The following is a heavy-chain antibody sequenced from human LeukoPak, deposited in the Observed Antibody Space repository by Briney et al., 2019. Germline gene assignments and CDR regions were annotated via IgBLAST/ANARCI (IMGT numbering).Heavy chain of an antibody. CDR1: GYTFTSYD. CDR3: ARSYYGSGSYVTG. D-gene: IGHD3-10*01. V-gene: IGHV1-8*01. CDR2: MNPNSGNT. Sequence: ASVKVSCKASGYTFTSYDINWVRQATGQGLEWTGWMNPNSGNTGYAQKFQGKVTMTRNTSISTAYMELNSLRSEDTAVYYCARSYYGSGSYVTGWGQGTLVTVSS. J-gene: IGHJ4*02.